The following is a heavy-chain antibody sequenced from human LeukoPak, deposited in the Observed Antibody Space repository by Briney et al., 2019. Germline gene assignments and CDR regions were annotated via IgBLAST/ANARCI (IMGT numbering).Heavy chain of an antibody. J-gene: IGHJ6*02. CDR2: IYYSGST. CDR3: ARDRRIAAAGWHYYYGMDV. D-gene: IGHD6-13*01. V-gene: IGHV4-59*01. CDR1: GGSISSYY. Sequence: PSETLSLTCTVSGGSISSYYWSWIRQPPGKGLGWFGYIYYSGSTNYNPSLKSRVTISVDTSKNQFSLKLSSVTAADTAVYYCARDRRIAAAGWHYYYGMDVWGQGTTVTVSS.